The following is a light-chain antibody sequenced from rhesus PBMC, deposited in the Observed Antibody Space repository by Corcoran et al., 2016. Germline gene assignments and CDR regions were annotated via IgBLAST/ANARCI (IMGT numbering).Light chain of an antibody. Sequence: DIQMTQSPSSLSASVGDRVTITCRASQGISTYLNWYQQKPGKAPKRLVYAASSLESGVPSRFSGSGSGTDFTLTINSLQPEDFATYYCLQYNSDPRTFGQGTKVEIK. V-gene: IGKV1-43*02. CDR2: AAS. CDR1: QGISTY. J-gene: IGKJ1*01. CDR3: LQYNSDPRT.